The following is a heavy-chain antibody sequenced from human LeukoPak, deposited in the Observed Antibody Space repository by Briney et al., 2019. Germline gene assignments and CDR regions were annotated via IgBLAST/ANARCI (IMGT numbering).Heavy chain of an antibody. CDR1: GFTFSSYA. Sequence: GGSLRLSCAASGFTFSSYAMSWVRQAPGKGLEWVSAISGSGGSTYYADSVKGRFTISRDNSKNTLYLQMNSLRAEDTAVYYCAKPLGYSSSWYGGIFDYWGQGTLVTVSS. CDR2: ISGSGGST. D-gene: IGHD6-13*01. CDR3: AKPLGYSSSWYGGIFDY. J-gene: IGHJ4*02. V-gene: IGHV3-23*01.